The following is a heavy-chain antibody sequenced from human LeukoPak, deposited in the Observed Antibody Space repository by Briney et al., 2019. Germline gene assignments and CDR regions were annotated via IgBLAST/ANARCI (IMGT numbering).Heavy chain of an antibody. CDR1: GYSFTSYY. J-gene: IGHJ4*02. Sequence: ASVKVSCTASGYSFTSYYMHWVRQAPGQGLEWMGIISSSSGSTTYAQKFQGRVSMTRDTSTSTVYMELSSLRSEDTAVYYCARVFCSGGSCYHTPYLDSWGQGTPVTVSS. D-gene: IGHD2-15*01. CDR3: ARVFCSGGSCYHTPYLDS. V-gene: IGHV1-46*01. CDR2: ISSSSGST.